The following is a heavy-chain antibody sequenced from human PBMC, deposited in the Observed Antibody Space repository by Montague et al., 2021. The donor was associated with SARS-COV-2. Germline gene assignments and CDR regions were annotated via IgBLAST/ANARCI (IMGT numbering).Heavy chain of an antibody. V-gene: IGHV4-59*01. CDR2: VRGTGTT. D-gene: IGHD3-3*02. CDR1: GASIRGNP. CDR3: ARFVKTGTTSAFDR. Sequence: SETLSLTCGVFGASIRGNPWSWLRKSPGKGLEWIGDVRGTGTTNYNPSVRSRANIFVDTSKAQFSLTLTSVNAADTAVYYCARFVKTGTTSAFDRWGQGTLVIVSS. J-gene: IGHJ1*01.